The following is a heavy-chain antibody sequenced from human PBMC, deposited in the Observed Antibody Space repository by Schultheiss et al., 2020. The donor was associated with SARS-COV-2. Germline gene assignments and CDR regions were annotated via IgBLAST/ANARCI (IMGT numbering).Heavy chain of an antibody. J-gene: IGHJ4*02. D-gene: IGHD3-22*01. CDR1: GFSLGTSGMC. CDR2: IYWDDDK. Sequence: SGPTLVKPTQTLTLTCTFSGFSLGTSGMCVSWIRQPPGKALEWLALIYWDDDKRYSSSLKSRLTISKDTSKNQVVLTMTNMDPVDTATYYCARIDISGYYFDYWGQGTLVTVSS. CDR3: ARIDISGYYFDY. V-gene: IGHV2-70*01.